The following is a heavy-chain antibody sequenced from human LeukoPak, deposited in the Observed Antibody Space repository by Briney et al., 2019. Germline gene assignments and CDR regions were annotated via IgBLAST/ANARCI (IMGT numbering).Heavy chain of an antibody. J-gene: IGHJ4*02. Sequence: ASVKVSCKXSGYTFTGYDISWVRQATGQGLVWMGWMNPNSDNTGYAQKFQGRLTITRNTSISTAYMELSSLRSEDTAVYFCARRSGWASFDYWGQGTLVTVSS. D-gene: IGHD6-19*01. CDR2: MNPNSDNT. CDR3: ARRSGWASFDY. CDR1: GYTFTGYD. V-gene: IGHV1-8*03.